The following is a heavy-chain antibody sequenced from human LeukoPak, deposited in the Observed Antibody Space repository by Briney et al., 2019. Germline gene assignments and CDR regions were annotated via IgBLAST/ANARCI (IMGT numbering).Heavy chain of an antibody. V-gene: IGHV5-51*01. CDR3: ARYSAPSFRGNWFDP. CDR2: IYPGDSQT. J-gene: IGHJ5*02. Sequence: GESLKISCKGSGYGFHAYWIAWARQMPGKGLEWMGIIYPGDSQTKYSPTFQGQVTISADKSIGTVYLQWSSLKASDTAMYYCARYSAPSFRGNWFDPWGQGTLVTVSS. CDR1: GYGFHAYW. D-gene: IGHD3-10*01.